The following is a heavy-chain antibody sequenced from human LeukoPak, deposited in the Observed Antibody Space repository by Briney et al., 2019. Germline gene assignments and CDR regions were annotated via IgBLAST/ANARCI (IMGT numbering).Heavy chain of an antibody. D-gene: IGHD3-16*02. CDR1: GGSISSSSYY. CDR3: ARQTGGARDYVWGCYRIRFVDY. J-gene: IGHJ4*02. Sequence: SETLSLTCTVSGGSISSSSYYWGWIRQPPGKGLEWIGSIYYSGSTYYNPSLKSRVTISVDTSKNQFSLKLSSVTAADTAVYYCARQTGGARDYVWGCYRIRFVDYWGQGTLVTVSS. V-gene: IGHV4-39*01. CDR2: IYYSGST.